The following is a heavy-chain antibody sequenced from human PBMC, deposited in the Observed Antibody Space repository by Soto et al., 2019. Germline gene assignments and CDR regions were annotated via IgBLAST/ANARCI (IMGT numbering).Heavy chain of an antibody. CDR2: IKSKTDGGTT. J-gene: IGHJ6*03. Sequence: EVQLVESGGGLVKPGGSLRLSCAASGFTFSNAWMSWVRQAPGKGLEWVGRIKSKTDGGTTDYAAPVKGRFTISRDDSKNTLYLQRNSLKTEDTAVYYCTTDPTVTSSGWYARYDYYYMDVWGKGTTVTVSS. CDR3: TTDPTVTSSGWYARYDYYYMDV. V-gene: IGHV3-15*01. CDR1: GFTFSNAW. D-gene: IGHD6-19*01.